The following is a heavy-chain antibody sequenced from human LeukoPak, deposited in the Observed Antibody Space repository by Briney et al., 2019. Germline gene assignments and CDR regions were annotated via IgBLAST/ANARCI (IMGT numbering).Heavy chain of an antibody. Sequence: ASVKVSCKVSGYTLTQLSMHWVRQAPGKGREGMGGFDPEDGETIYAQKFQGRVTMTEDTSTDTAYMELSILRSEDTAVDYCATEWSGYSSSWYGWRWPYWGQGTLVTVSS. CDR1: GYTLTQLS. J-gene: IGHJ4*02. V-gene: IGHV1-24*01. CDR2: FDPEDGET. D-gene: IGHD6-13*01. CDR3: ATEWSGYSSSWYGWRWPY.